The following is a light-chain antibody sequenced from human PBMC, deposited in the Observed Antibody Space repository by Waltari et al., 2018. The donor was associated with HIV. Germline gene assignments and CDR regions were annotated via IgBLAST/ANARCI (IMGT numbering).Light chain of an antibody. Sequence: QSDLTQPLSVSVAPGERVTLPCSGRLSNFGSHPVFWYQHLPGTAPRRVIYANAQRPSGVVDRCPGSTSGGTSSLTITGLRWGDEGDYYCAIWNDTVTGWVFGGGTKLTV. CDR3: AIWNDTVTGWV. CDR1: LSNFGSHP. J-gene: IGLJ3*02. CDR2: ANA. V-gene: IGLV1-47*01.